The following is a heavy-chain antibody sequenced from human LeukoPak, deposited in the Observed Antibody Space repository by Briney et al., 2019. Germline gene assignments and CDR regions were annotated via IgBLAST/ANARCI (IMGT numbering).Heavy chain of an antibody. CDR1: GFTFSSYW. CDR2: IKQDGSEK. D-gene: IGHD4-23*01. V-gene: IGHV3-7*01. Sequence: HPGGSLRLSCAASGFTFSSYWMGWVRQAPGKGLEWVANIKQDGSEKYYVDSVKGRFTISRDNAKNSLYLQMNSLRAEDTAVYYCARDLNYGGNSFDYWGQGTLVTVSS. CDR3: ARDLNYGGNSFDY. J-gene: IGHJ4*02.